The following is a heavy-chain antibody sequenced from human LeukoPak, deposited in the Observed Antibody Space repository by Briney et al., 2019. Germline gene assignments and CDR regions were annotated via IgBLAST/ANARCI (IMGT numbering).Heavy chain of an antibody. D-gene: IGHD4-17*01. CDR1: RFTFSTYA. V-gene: IGHV3-30*04. CDR2: ISYAGSNK. CDR3: ARNLEFVTTNDAMDV. J-gene: IGHJ6*02. Sequence: PGRSLRLSCAASRFTFSTYAMHWVRQAPGKGLEWVAVISYAGSNKYYADSVKGRFTISRDNSKNTLYLQMNGLKPEDTAVYYCARNLEFVTTNDAMDVWGQGTTVTVSS.